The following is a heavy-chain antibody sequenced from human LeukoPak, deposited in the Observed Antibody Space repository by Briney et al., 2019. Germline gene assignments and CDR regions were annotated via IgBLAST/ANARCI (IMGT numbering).Heavy chain of an antibody. J-gene: IGHJ5*02. CDR2: INSDGINT. CDR1: GFTFSNYW. D-gene: IGHD3-22*01. CDR3: ARDLGQYYDTSDNWFDP. Sequence: GGSLRLSCAASGFTFSNYWMHWVRQAPGKGLVWASRINSDGINTSYADSVKGRFTISRDNAKNTLNLQMNSLRAEDTAVYYCARDLGQYYDTSDNWFDPWGQGTLVTVSS. V-gene: IGHV3-74*01.